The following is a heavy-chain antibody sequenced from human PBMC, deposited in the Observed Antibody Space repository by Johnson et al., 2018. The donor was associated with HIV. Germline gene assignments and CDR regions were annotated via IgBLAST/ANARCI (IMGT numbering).Heavy chain of an antibody. CDR1: GFTLSTYG. D-gene: IGHD2-15*01. CDR2: ISYDGNNK. V-gene: IGHV3-30*03. J-gene: IGHJ3*02. CDR3: ARDTYCSGGSCYANAFDI. Sequence: QVQLVESGGGVVQPGRSLRLSCAASGFTLSTYGMHWVRQAPGKGLEWVAVISYDGNNKYYADSVTGRFTFSRDNSKNTLYLQMNSLRAEDTAVYYCARDTYCSGGSCYANAFDIWGQGTMVTVSS.